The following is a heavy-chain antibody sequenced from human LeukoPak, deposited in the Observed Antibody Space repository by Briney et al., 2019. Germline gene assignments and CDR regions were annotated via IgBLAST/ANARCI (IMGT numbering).Heavy chain of an antibody. V-gene: IGHV3-23*01. CDR2: ISGSGGST. J-gene: IGHJ4*02. D-gene: IGHD3-22*01. CDR3: ARGASGYLPGY. Sequence: PWGSLRLSCSGSGITFWHFAMAWVRQASGKGLEWVSVISGSGGSTYYADSVKGRFTISRDNSKNTLYLQMNSLRAEDTAEYYCARGASGYLPGYWGQGTLVTVSS. CDR1: GITFWHFA.